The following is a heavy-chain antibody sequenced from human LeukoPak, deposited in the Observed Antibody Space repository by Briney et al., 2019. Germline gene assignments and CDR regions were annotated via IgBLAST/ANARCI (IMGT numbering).Heavy chain of an antibody. V-gene: IGHV3-23*01. Sequence: GGSLRLSCAASGLNFSKYAMTWVRQAPGKGLEWVVGISGSGDNTYYADSVKGRFTISRDNSKNTLYLQMNSLRAEDTAVYYCAKDRPWRWELAAGYYFDYWGQGTLVTVSS. CDR2: ISGSGDNT. D-gene: IGHD1-26*01. CDR1: GLNFSKYA. CDR3: AKDRPWRWELAAGYYFDY. J-gene: IGHJ4*02.